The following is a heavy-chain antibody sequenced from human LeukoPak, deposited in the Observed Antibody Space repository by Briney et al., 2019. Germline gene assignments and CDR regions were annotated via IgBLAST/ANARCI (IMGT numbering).Heavy chain of an antibody. CDR2: IYYSGST. CDR3: ARDEYGSWYYFDY. D-gene: IGHD6-13*01. J-gene: IGHJ4*02. Sequence: SETLSLTCTVSGGSISSYYWSWIRQPPGKGLEWIGYIYYSGSTNYNPSLKSRVTISVDTSKNQFSLKLSSVTAADTAVYYCARDEYGSWYYFDYWGQGTLVTVSS. CDR1: GGSISSYY. V-gene: IGHV4-59*01.